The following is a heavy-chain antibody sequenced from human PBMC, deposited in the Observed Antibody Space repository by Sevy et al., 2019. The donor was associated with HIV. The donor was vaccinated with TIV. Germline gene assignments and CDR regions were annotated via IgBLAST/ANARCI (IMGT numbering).Heavy chain of an antibody. Sequence: GGSLRLSCAASGFMFSSYAMSWVRQAPGKGLEWVSTIRGSGGSKYYADSVKGRFTISRDNSKNTLYLQMNSLRADDTAVYYCHGDYDSSQLASYYYYGMDVWGQGTTVTVSS. CDR3: HGDYDSSQLASYYYYGMDV. CDR2: IRGSGGSK. V-gene: IGHV3-23*01. D-gene: IGHD3-22*01. J-gene: IGHJ6*02. CDR1: GFMFSSYA.